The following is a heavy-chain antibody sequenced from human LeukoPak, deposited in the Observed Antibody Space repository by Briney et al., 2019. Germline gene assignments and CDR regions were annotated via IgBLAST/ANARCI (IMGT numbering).Heavy chain of an antibody. CDR3: ARERSDLRNFDY. CDR1: GYSISSGYY. CDR2: ISHSGST. J-gene: IGHJ4*02. D-gene: IGHD3-16*01. V-gene: IGHV4-38-2*02. Sequence: SETLSLTCTVSGYSISSGYYWGWLRQPPGKGLEWIGSISHSGSTYYNPSLKSRVTISVDRSKNQFSLKLSSVTAADTAVYYCARERSDLRNFDYWGQGTLVTVSS.